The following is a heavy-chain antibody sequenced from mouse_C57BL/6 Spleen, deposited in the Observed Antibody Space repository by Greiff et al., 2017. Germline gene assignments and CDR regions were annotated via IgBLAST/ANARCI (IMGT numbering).Heavy chain of an antibody. CDR1: GFTFSDYG. Sequence: EVQLVESGGGLVKPGASLKLSCAASGFTFSDYGMHWVRQAPEKGLEWVAYISRGSSTIYYADTVKGRFTISRDNAKNTRFLQMTSLRSEDTAMYYCARGNTYYSKEGAMDYWGQGTSVTVSS. D-gene: IGHD2-5*01. J-gene: IGHJ4*01. CDR3: ARGNTYYSKEGAMDY. CDR2: ISRGSSTI. V-gene: IGHV5-17*01.